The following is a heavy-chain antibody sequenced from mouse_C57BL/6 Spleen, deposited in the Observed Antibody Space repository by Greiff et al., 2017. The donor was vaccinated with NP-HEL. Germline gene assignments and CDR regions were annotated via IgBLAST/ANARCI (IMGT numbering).Heavy chain of an antibody. CDR3: ARRETAQALAY. CDR2: IDPSDSYT. J-gene: IGHJ3*01. D-gene: IGHD3-2*02. V-gene: IGHV1-50*01. CDR1: GYTFTSYW. Sequence: QVQLQQPGAELVKPGASVKLSCTASGYTFTSYWMQWVKQRPGQGLEWIGEIDPSDSYTNYNQKFKGKATLTVDTSSSTAYMQLSSLTSEDSAVYYCARRETAQALAYWGQGTLVTVSA.